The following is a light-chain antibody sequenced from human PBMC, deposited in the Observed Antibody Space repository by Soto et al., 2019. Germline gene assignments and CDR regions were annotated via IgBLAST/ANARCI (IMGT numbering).Light chain of an antibody. J-gene: IGKJ1*01. V-gene: IGKV3-20*01. CDR2: GAS. CDR1: QCFSSTF. Sequence: PGARATLSCRASQCFSSTFFAWYQQKPGQAPRLLIYGASSRATGIPDRFSGSGSGTDFTLTISRLEPEDFAVYYCQQYASSVTFGQGTKVEIK. CDR3: QQYASSVT.